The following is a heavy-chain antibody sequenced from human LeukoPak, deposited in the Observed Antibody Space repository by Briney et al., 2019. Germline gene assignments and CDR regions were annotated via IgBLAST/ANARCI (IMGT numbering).Heavy chain of an antibody. J-gene: IGHJ3*02. V-gene: IGHV3-30*02. Sequence: GGSLRLSCAASGFTFSSYEMNWVRQAPGKGLEWVAFIRYDGSNKYYADSVKGRFTISRDNSKNTLYLQMNSLRAEDTAVYYCAKDQGGSLPPQGAFDIWGQGTMVTVSS. CDR1: GFTFSSYE. CDR3: AKDQGGSLPPQGAFDI. CDR2: IRYDGSNK. D-gene: IGHD5-12*01.